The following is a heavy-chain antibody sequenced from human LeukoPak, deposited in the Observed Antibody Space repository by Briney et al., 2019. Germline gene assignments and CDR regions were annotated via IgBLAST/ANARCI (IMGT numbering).Heavy chain of an antibody. CDR3: AKTFRGVITGYDY. CDR1: GFTFDDYA. CDR2: ISWNSGSI. J-gene: IGHJ4*02. V-gene: IGHV3-9*01. Sequence: GRSLRLSCAASGFTFDDYAMHWVRQAPGKGLEWVSGISWNSGSIGYADSVKGRFTISRDNAKDSLYLQVNSLRAEDTALYYCAKTFRGVITGYDYWGQGTLVTVSS. D-gene: IGHD3-10*01.